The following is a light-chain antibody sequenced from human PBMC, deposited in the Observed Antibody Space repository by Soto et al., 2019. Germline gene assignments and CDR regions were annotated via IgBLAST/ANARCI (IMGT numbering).Light chain of an antibody. CDR1: SSDVGGYNY. Sequence: QSALTQPASVSGSPGQSITISCTGTSSDVGGYNYVSWYQQHPGKAPELLISDVTYRPSGVSDRFSGSKSGNTASLTISGLQAEDEADYYCRSYVNGTTSVIFGGGTKVTVL. V-gene: IGLV2-14*03. CDR3: RSYVNGTTSVI. J-gene: IGLJ2*01. CDR2: DVT.